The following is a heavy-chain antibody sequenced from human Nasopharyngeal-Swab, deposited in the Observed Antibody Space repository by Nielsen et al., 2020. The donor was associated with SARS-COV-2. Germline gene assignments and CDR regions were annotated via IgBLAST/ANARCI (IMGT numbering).Heavy chain of an antibody. CDR2: IRYDGFNQ. CDR1: GFTFSSYG. J-gene: IGHJ3*02. D-gene: IGHD1-26*01. Sequence: GESLKISCAASGFTFSSYGMHWVRQAPGEGLEWVAFIRYDGFNQHYVDSVKGRFTISRDSFKNTLYLQLNSLRAEDTAVYYCARVNPISGSYYDAIDIWGQGTMVTVSS. CDR3: ARVNPISGSYYDAIDI. V-gene: IGHV3-30*02.